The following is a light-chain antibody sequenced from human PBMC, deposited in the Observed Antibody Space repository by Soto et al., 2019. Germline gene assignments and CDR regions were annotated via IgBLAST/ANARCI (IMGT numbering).Light chain of an antibody. V-gene: IGLV2-18*01. CDR3: SLYTTDSTYV. CDR2: EVS. CDR1: SSDFGSYNR. Sequence: QSVLTQPPSVSGPPGQSVTISCTGTSSDFGSYNRVSWYQRPPGTGPKLMIYEVSNRPSGVPDRFSGSKSGNTASLTISGLQAEDEAEYYCSLYTTDSTYVFGTGTKAPS. J-gene: IGLJ1*01.